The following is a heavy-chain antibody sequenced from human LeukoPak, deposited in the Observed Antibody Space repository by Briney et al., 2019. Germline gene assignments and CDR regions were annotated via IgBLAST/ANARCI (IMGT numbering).Heavy chain of an antibody. Sequence: GGSLRLSCAASGFTFSSYSMNWVRQAPGKGLEWVSYISSSGTTICYADSVKGRFTISRDNAKNALYLQMNSLRDEDTAVYYCATCKYGDCFFDYWGQGTLVTVSS. J-gene: IGHJ4*02. V-gene: IGHV3-48*02. CDR3: ATCKYGDCFFDY. CDR2: ISSSGTTI. CDR1: GFTFSSYS. D-gene: IGHD4-17*01.